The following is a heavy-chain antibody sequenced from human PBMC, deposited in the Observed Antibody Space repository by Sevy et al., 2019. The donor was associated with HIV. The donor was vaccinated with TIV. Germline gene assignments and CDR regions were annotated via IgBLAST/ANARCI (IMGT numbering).Heavy chain of an antibody. V-gene: IGHV1-46*01. J-gene: IGHJ4*02. CDR1: GDTFTNNY. Sequence: ASVKVSCKASGDTFTNNYMHWVRQAPGQWLEWMGIIDPCGGNASYAQKFQGRVSMTRDTSTSTNYLDLSSLRSEDTAVYYCVRADPAQHFDSWGQGTLVTVSS. CDR3: VRADPAQHFDS. CDR2: IDPCGGNA.